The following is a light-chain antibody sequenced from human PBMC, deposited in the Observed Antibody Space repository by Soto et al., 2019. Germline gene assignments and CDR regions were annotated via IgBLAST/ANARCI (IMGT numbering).Light chain of an antibody. Sequence: QSVLTQPPSASGTPGQRVTTSCSGSSSNIGSNTVNWYQQLPGTAPKLLISSNNQRPSGVPDRFSGSKSGTSASLAISGLQSEDEADYYCATWDDSLNGVVFGGGTKLTVL. CDR2: SNN. CDR3: ATWDDSLNGVV. J-gene: IGLJ2*01. V-gene: IGLV1-44*01. CDR1: SSNIGSNT.